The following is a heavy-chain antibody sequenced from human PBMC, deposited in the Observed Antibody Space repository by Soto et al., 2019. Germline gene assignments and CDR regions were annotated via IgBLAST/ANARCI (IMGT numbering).Heavy chain of an antibody. V-gene: IGHV4-34*01. J-gene: IGHJ4*02. CDR1: GGSLDGYY. D-gene: IGHD3-22*01. CDR2: ITHRGST. CDR3: AGATPITMLGVVISAYYGY. Sequence: PSKSLSSSCPVCGGSLDGYYSGWIRQPPGSVLEVFGEITHRGSTNYTSSLKSRVTISVDTSKNQFSLKLSSVAAADTAVYYCAGATPITMLGVVISAYYGYGGRGTLVTVS.